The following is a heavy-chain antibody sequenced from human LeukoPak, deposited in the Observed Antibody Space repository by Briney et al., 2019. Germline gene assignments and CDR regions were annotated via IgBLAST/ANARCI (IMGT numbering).Heavy chain of an antibody. V-gene: IGHV1-46*01. J-gene: IGHJ5*02. CDR2: INPSGGST. Sequence: GASVKVSCKASGYTFTSYYMHWVRQAPGQGLEWMGIINPSGGSTSYAQKFQGRVTMTRDTSTSTVYMELSSLRSEDTAVYYCARDRDYYGSETPNWFDPWGQGTLVTVSS. CDR1: GYTFTSYY. D-gene: IGHD3-10*01. CDR3: ARDRDYYGSETPNWFDP.